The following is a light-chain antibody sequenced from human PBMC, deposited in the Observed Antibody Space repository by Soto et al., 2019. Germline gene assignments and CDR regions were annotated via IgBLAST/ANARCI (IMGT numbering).Light chain of an antibody. Sequence: EMVLTQSPATLSVSLGETATLSCRTIQTFSRNLAWYQHKPGQPPRLLIYAASTRVTGIPARFSGSRSGSEFTLTISSVQSEDCAVYYCHQYNYWPPETFGQGTKVDIK. CDR1: QTFSRN. V-gene: IGKV3-15*01. CDR3: HQYNYWPPET. CDR2: AAS. J-gene: IGKJ1*01.